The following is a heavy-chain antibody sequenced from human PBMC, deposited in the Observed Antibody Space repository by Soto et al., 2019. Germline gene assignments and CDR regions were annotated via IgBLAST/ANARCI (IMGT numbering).Heavy chain of an antibody. J-gene: IGHJ4*02. D-gene: IGHD2-2*01. CDR1: GFTFDTYW. CDR3: ARVNGTSCLDY. CDR2: IKEDGNEK. Sequence: VQLVESGGGLVQPGGSLRLSCAASGFTFDTYWMSWVRQAPGKGLEWVANIKEDGNEKYYVDSVKGRFTISRDNAKKSLYLQMNSLRVEDTAVYSCARVNGTSCLDYWGQGTPVTVSS. V-gene: IGHV3-7*03.